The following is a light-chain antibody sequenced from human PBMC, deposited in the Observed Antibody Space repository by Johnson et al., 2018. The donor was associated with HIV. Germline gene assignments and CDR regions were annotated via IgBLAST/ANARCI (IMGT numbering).Light chain of an antibody. Sequence: QSVLTQAPSVSAAPGQKVTISCSGSSSNIGNNYVSWYQQLPGTAPKLLIYENNKRPSGIPDRFSVSKSGTSATLGITGLQTGDEAEYYWGTWDSRLSAYVFGTGTKVTVL. V-gene: IGLV1-51*02. CDR3: GTWDSRLSAYV. J-gene: IGLJ1*01. CDR2: ENN. CDR1: SSNIGNNY.